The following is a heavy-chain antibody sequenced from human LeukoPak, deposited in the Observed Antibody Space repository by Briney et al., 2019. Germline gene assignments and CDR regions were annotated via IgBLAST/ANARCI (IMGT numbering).Heavy chain of an antibody. CDR1: GFAVNSNY. J-gene: IGHJ4*02. V-gene: IGHV3-66*01. D-gene: IGHD3-3*01. CDR3: AGGVLPYYFDY. Sequence: GGSLRLSCAASGFAVNSNYMSWVRQAPGKGLEWVSVIYSAGTTFYADSVKGRLSISRDNSRNTLYLHMDSLRAEDTAVYYCAGGVLPYYFDYWGQGTLVTVSA. CDR2: IYSAGTT.